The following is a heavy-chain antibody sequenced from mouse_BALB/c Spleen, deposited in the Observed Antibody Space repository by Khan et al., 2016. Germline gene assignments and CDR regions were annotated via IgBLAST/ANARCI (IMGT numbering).Heavy chain of an antibody. V-gene: IGHV3-8*02. Sequence: EVQLQESGPSLVKPSQTLSLTCSVTGDSITSGYWNWIRKFPGNKLEYMGYISYSGSTYYNPSLKSRISITRDTSKNQYYLQLNSVTTEDTATYYCARSHYGNYGYFDYWGQGTTLTVSS. CDR1: GDSITSGY. CDR3: ARSHYGNYGYFDY. D-gene: IGHD2-1*01. J-gene: IGHJ2*01. CDR2: ISYSGST.